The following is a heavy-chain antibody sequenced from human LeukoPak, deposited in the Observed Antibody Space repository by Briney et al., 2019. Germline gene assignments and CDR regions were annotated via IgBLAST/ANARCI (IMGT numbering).Heavy chain of an antibody. CDR2: MNPNSGNT. CDR3: AREGGTTVNAYYFDY. J-gene: IGHJ4*02. D-gene: IGHD4-17*01. CDR1: GYTFTSYD. V-gene: IGHV1-8*01. Sequence: ASVKVSCKASGYTFTSYDVNWVRQATGQGLEWMGWMNPNSGNTGYAQKFQGRVTMTRDTSISTAYMELSRLRSDDTAVYYCAREGGTTVNAYYFDYWGQGTLVTVSS.